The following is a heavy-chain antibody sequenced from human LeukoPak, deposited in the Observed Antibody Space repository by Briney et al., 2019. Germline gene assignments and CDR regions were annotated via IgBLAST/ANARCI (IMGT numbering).Heavy chain of an antibody. Sequence: GGSLRLSCAASGFTFSSYGMHWVRQAPGKGLEWVAVIWYDGSNKYYADSVKGRFTISRDNSKNTLYLQMNSLRAKDTAVYYCAGSSSSWYNWFDPWGQGTLVTVSS. CDR2: IWYDGSNK. D-gene: IGHD6-13*01. J-gene: IGHJ5*02. CDR3: AGSSSSWYNWFDP. V-gene: IGHV3-33*01. CDR1: GFTFSSYG.